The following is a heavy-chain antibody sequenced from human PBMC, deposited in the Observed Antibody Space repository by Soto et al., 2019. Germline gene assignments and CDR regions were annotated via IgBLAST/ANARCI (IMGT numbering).Heavy chain of an antibody. CDR1: GGTFSSYA. D-gene: IGHD4-17*01. J-gene: IGHJ6*02. Sequence: PVKVSCKASGGTFSSYAISRVRQAPGQGLEWMGGIIPIFGTANYAQKFQGRVTITADESTSTAYMELSSLRSEDTAVYYCARGDYGDGYYYYGMDVWGQGTTVTVSS. V-gene: IGHV1-69*13. CDR3: ARGDYGDGYYYYGMDV. CDR2: IIPIFGTA.